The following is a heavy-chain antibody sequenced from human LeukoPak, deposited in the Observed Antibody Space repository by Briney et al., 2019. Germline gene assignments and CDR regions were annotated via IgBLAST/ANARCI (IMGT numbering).Heavy chain of an antibody. V-gene: IGHV3-48*04. CDR2: ISSSSSTI. CDR3: AEIGITMIGGV. J-gene: IGHJ6*04. D-gene: IGHD3-10*02. CDR1: GFTFSSYS. Sequence: PGGSLRLSCAASGFTFSSYSMNWVRQAPGKGLERVSYISSSSSTIYYADSVKGRFTISRDNAKNSLYLQMNSLRAEDTAVYYCAEIGITMIGGVWGKGTTVTISS.